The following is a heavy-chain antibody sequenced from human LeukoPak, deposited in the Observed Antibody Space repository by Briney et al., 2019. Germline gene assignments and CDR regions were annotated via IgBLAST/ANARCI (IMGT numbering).Heavy chain of an antibody. CDR1: GYTFTSYD. CDR2: MNPNSGNT. J-gene: IGHJ4*02. V-gene: IGHV1-8*03. CDR3: ARDLLYCSSTSCYTFFDY. Sequence: ASVKVSCKASGYTFTSYDINWVRQATGQGLEWMGWMNPNSGNTGYAQKFQGRVTITRNTSISTAYMELSSLRSEDTAVYYCARDLLYCSSTSCYTFFDYWGQGTLVTVSS. D-gene: IGHD2-2*02.